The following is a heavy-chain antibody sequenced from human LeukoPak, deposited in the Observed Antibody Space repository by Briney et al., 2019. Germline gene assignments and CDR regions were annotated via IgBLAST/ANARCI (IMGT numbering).Heavy chain of an antibody. CDR1: GFTFSSYS. CDR3: ARVAENHFDY. Sequence: PGGSLRLSCAASGFTFSSYSMNRVRQAPGKGREWVSSISSSSSYIYYADSVKGRFTISRDNAKNSLYLQMNSLRAEDTGVYYCARVAENHFDYWGQGTLVTVSS. J-gene: IGHJ4*02. V-gene: IGHV3-21*01. CDR2: ISSSSSYI. D-gene: IGHD1-14*01.